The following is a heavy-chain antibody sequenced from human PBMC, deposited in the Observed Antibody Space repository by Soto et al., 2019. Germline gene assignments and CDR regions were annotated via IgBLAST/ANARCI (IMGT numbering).Heavy chain of an antibody. CDR1: GGSFSTYY. V-gene: IGHV4-59*01. CDR2: IYDSGST. J-gene: IGHJ6*02. CDR3: ARDAYYYGSGSSYYYGMDV. D-gene: IGHD3-10*01. Sequence: QVQLQESGPGLVKPSETLSLTCTVSGGSFSTYYWNWIRQPPGKGLEWIGYIYDSGSTNYNPSVKSRVTISVDTSKNQCSLKLSSVTAADTAVYYCARDAYYYGSGSSYYYGMDVWGQGTTVTVSS.